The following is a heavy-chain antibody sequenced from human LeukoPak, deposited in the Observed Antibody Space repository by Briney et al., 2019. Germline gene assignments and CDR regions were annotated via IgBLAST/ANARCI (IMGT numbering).Heavy chain of an antibody. D-gene: IGHD6-19*01. CDR1: GGSFSGYY. J-gene: IGHJ3*02. CDR3: ARASIAVAGTRFDGAFDI. Sequence: SETLSLTCAVYGGSFSGYYWSWIRQPPGKGLEWIGEINHSGSTNYNPSLKSRVTISVDTSKNQFPLKLSSVTAADTAVYYCARASIAVAGTRFDGAFDIWGQGTMVTVSS. V-gene: IGHV4-34*01. CDR2: INHSGST.